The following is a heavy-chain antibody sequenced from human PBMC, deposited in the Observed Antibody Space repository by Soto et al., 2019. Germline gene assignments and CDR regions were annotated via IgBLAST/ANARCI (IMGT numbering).Heavy chain of an antibody. CDR3: ARHAWLEN. CDR1: GFSVSGDT. Sequence: EVQLVETGGGLIYPGGSLRLSCAASGFSVSGDTMNWVRQAPGKGLEWISAIYSGGNTNDAGSVKGRFTISRDTSKNTLYLQMNSLRVGDTAVYYCARHAWLENWGQGTRVTVSS. CDR2: IYSGGNT. J-gene: IGHJ4*02. V-gene: IGHV3-53*02. D-gene: IGHD3-9*01.